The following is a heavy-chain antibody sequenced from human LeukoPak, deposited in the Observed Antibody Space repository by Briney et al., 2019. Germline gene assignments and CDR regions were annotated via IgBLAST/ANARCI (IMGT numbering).Heavy chain of an antibody. J-gene: IGHJ4*02. V-gene: IGHV3-23*01. CDR3: AKSHHNRPPTPFDY. CDR1: GFTFSSYA. CDR2: INGSGDRT. Sequence: GGSLRLSCVASGFTFSSYAMNWVRQAPGKGLEWVSSINGSGDRTYYADSVKGRFTISRDNSKNTLYLQMNSLRAEDTAVYYCAKSHHNRPPTPFDYWGQGTLVTVSS. D-gene: IGHD1-14*01.